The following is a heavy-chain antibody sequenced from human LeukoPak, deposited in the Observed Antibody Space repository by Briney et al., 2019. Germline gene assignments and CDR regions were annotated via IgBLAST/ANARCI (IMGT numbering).Heavy chain of an antibody. D-gene: IGHD1-7*01. CDR1: GLPFNRYE. J-gene: IGHJ4*02. Sequence: PGGSQRLLCAPSGLPFNRYELHGAPRTPGRAVVWLSYIDPGGTYKLYADSVRGRFTISRDNARHSLFLQMNRLTAGDTAIYYCATEMELGSVSDGFDYWGQGSPVTVS. V-gene: IGHV3-48*03. CDR2: IDPGGTYK. CDR3: ATEMELGSVSDGFDY.